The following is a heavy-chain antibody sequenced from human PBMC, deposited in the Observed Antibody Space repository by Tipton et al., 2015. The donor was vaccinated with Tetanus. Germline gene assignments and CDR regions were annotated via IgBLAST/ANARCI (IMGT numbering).Heavy chain of an antibody. Sequence: GLVKPSETLSLSCTVSGGSISSFYWSWIRQSPGRGLEWIGYIYYTGNTNYNPSLKSRVTISADTTKKQFSLNLRSVTAADTAVYYCAGLPGGGGYSAHHYFLHWGQGTLITVSS. V-gene: IGHV4-59*01. CDR3: AGLPGGGGYSAHHYFLH. CDR2: IYYTGNT. D-gene: IGHD4-23*01. J-gene: IGHJ4*02. CDR1: GGSISSFY.